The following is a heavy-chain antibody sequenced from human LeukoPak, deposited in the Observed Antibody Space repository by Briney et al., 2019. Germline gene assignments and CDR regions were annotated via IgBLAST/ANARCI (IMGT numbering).Heavy chain of an antibody. J-gene: IGHJ4*02. D-gene: IGHD5-18*01. Sequence: NASETLSLTCTVSGGSIDSSSYYWGWIRQPPGKGLEWIGSIYHNGITYYNPSLKSRVTISVDTSKNQFSLKLSSVTAADTAVYYCASYTYGLYYFDYWGQGTLVTVSS. V-gene: IGHV4-39*01. CDR1: GGSIDSSSYY. CDR2: IYHNGIT. CDR3: ASYTYGLYYFDY.